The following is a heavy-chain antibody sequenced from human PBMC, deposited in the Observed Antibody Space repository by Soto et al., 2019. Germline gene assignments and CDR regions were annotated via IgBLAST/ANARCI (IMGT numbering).Heavy chain of an antibody. CDR2: ISGSGGHT. CDR1: RFTFFSYA. V-gene: IGHV3-23*01. J-gene: IGHJ5*02. Sequence: GSQRVFAKDARFTFFSYAMTLVRQAPGKGLEWVSTISGSGGHTYYADSVKGRFVVSRENDKNTVYLHMGSLTGEDTAVHFCAKIEMGWFAHWGQGTQVTGSS. CDR3: AKIEMGWFAH. D-gene: IGHD2-8*01.